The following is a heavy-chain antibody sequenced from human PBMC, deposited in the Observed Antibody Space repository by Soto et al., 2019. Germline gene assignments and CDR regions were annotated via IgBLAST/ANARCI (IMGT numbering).Heavy chain of an antibody. CDR1: GGSISSGGYY. J-gene: IGHJ6*03. CDR2: IYYSGST. D-gene: IGHD2-2*01. Sequence: QVQLQESGPGLVKPSQTLSLTCTVSGGSISSGGYYWSWIRQHPGKGLEWIGYIYYSGSTYYNPSLKSRVTLSVDTSKNQFSLKLSSVTAADTAVYYCARTRTDIVVVPAAPINYYYMDVWGKGTTVTVSS. CDR3: ARTRTDIVVVPAAPINYYYMDV. V-gene: IGHV4-31*03.